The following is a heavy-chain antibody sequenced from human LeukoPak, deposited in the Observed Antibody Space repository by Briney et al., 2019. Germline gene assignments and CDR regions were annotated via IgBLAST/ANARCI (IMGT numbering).Heavy chain of an antibody. D-gene: IGHD6-6*01. J-gene: IGHJ4*02. Sequence: PSETLSLTCTVSGGSISSYYWSWIRQPPGKGLEWIGYIYYSGSTNYNPSLKSRVTISVDTSENQFSLKLSSVTAADTAVYYCARGGAARPVGYWGQGTLVTVSS. CDR2: IYYSGST. CDR1: GGSISSYY. CDR3: ARGGAARPVGY. V-gene: IGHV4-59*01.